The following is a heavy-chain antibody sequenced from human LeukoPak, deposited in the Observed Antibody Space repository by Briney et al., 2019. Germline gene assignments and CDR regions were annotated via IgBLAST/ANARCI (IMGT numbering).Heavy chain of an antibody. D-gene: IGHD6-13*01. V-gene: IGHV3-21*01. Sequence: GGSLRLSCAASGFTFSSYSMNWVRQAPGKGLEWVSSISSGSSYTYYGDSVKGRFTISRDNTKKSLYLQMNSLRADDTAVYYCARDDQGSSWYLGHSDAFDIWGQGTMVTVSS. CDR2: ISSGSSYT. CDR1: GFTFSSYS. J-gene: IGHJ3*02. CDR3: ARDDQGSSWYLGHSDAFDI.